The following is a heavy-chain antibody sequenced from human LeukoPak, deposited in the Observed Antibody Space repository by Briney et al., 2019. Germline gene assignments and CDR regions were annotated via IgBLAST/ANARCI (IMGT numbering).Heavy chain of an antibody. J-gene: IGHJ4*02. CDR1: GNYW. V-gene: IGHV3-74*01. D-gene: IGHD3-16*01. CDR2: INSDGSWT. CDR3: ARDGDSYGFDY. Sequence: PGGSLRLSCAASGNYWMHWVRQAPGKGLVWVSHINSDGSWTSYADSVKGRFTISRDNSKNTLYLQMDSLRVEDTAVYSCARDGDSYGFDYWGQGTLVTVSS.